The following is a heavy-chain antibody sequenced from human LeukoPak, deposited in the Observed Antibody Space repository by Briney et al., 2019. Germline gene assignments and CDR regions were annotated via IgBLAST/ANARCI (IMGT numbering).Heavy chain of an antibody. D-gene: IGHD2-21*01. V-gene: IGHV3-33*01. J-gene: IGHJ4*02. CDR3: ATVRGCGGECYYLDY. CDR2: IWYDGSNK. CDR1: GFTFRNYG. Sequence: PGGSLRLSCAASGFTFRNYGMNWVRQAPGKGLEWVTIIWYDGSNKYYADSVKGRFIISRDNSKNTLYLQMNSLRAEDTAVYYCATVRGCGGECYYLDYWGQGTLVTVSS.